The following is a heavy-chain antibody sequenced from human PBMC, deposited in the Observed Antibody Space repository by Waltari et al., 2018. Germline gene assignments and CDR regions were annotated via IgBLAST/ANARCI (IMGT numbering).Heavy chain of an antibody. Sequence: QVQLQQWGAGLLKPSETLSLTCTVSGGSISSYYWSWIRQPAGKGLEWIGRIYTSGGTNYDPSVKSRVTRSVDTSKNQFSLKLSSVTAADTAVYYCARSPDTKRLLEWFDYWGQGTLVTVSS. CDR3: ARSPDTKRLLEWFDY. CDR2: IYTSGGT. J-gene: IGHJ4*02. V-gene: IGHV4-59*10. D-gene: IGHD3-3*01. CDR1: GGSISSYY.